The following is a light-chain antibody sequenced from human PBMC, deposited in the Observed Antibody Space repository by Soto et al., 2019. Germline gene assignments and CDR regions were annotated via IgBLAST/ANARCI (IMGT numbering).Light chain of an antibody. CDR1: QSVSSSY. J-gene: IGKJ1*01. Sequence: EIVLTQSPGTLSLSPGERATLSCRASQSVSSSYLAWYQQKPGQAPRLLIYDASTRAAGIPARFSASGSGTDFTLTISDVQPEDFALYYCHQRQSWPRTFGQGTKVDIK. CDR3: HQRQSWPRT. V-gene: IGKV3D-20*02. CDR2: DAS.